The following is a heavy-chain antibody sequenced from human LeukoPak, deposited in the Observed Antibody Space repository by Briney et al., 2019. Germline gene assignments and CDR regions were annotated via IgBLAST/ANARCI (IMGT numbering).Heavy chain of an antibody. Sequence: GGSLRLSCAASGFTSSTYSMNWVRQATGKGLEWVSYISSSSRRTIYYADSVKGRFTISRDNAKNSLYLQMNSLRAEDTAIYYCTRDQNFYGSGRGFDPWGQGTLVTVSS. CDR3: TRDQNFYGSGRGFDP. V-gene: IGHV3-48*01. D-gene: IGHD3-10*01. CDR1: GFTSSTYS. CDR2: ISSSSRRTI. J-gene: IGHJ5*02.